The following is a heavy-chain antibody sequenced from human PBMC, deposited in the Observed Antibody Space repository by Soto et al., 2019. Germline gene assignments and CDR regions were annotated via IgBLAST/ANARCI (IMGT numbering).Heavy chain of an antibody. D-gene: IGHD6-13*01. V-gene: IGHV3-11*04. CDR1: GFTFSVYY. J-gene: IGHJ5*02. Sequence: GGSLRLSCAASGFTFSVYYVSGIRQAPGKGLEWVSYISSSSSTIYYADSVKGRFTISRDNAKNSLYLQMNSLRAEDTAVYYCARHPERIAQIGWFDPWGQGTLVTVSS. CDR2: ISSSSSTI. CDR3: ARHPERIAQIGWFDP.